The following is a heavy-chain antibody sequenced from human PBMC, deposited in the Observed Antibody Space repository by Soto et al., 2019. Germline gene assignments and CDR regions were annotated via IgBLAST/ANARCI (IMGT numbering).Heavy chain of an antibody. CDR3: ATLGGTAMVKIYY. V-gene: IGHV1-69*06. J-gene: IGHJ4*02. D-gene: IGHD5-18*01. CDR1: GGTFSSYA. CDR2: IIPIFGSA. Sequence: QVQLVQSGAEVKKPGSSVKVSCKASGGTFSSYAISWVRQAPGQGLEWMGGIIPIFGSANYAQKFQGRVTITADKSTSTALMELSSLRSEDTGVYYCATLGGTAMVKIYYWGQGTLVTVSS.